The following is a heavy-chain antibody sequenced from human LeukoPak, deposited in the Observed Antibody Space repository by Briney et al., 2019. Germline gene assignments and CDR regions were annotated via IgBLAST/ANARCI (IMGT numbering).Heavy chain of an antibody. V-gene: IGHV1-18*01. D-gene: IGHD3-22*01. Sequence: ASVKVSCKASGYTFTSYGISWVRQAPGQGLEWMGWISAYNGNTNYAQKLQGRVTMTTDTSTSTAYMELRSLRSEDTAVYYCAREYYYDSSGYYGYWGQGTLVTVSS. CDR1: GYTFTSYG. J-gene: IGHJ4*02. CDR2: ISAYNGNT. CDR3: AREYYYDSSGYYGY.